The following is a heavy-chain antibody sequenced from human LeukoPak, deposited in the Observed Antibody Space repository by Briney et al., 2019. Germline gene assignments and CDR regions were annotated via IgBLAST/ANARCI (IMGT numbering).Heavy chain of an antibody. CDR2: IDWDDDK. CDR1: GFSLSTSGMR. D-gene: IGHD4-17*01. V-gene: IGHV2-70*04. CDR3: ARIQGNGDYDY. J-gene: IGHJ4*02. Sequence: SGPALVKPTQTLTLTCTFSGFSLSTSGMRVSWIRQPPGKALEWLARIDWDDDKFYSTSLKTRLTISKDTSKNRVVLTMTNMDPVDTAMYYCARIQGNGDYDYWGQGTLVTVSS.